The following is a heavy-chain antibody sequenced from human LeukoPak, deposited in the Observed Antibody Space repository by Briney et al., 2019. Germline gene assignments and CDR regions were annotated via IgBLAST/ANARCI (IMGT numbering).Heavy chain of an antibody. Sequence: GASVKVSCKASGYSFTNHAMNWLRQAPGQGLEWMGWINTNTGNPTYAQGFTGRFVFSLDISTSTAYLGISSLKAEDTAVYYCAAPSRSGRQLPDYWGQGTLVTVSS. CDR2: INTNTGNP. J-gene: IGHJ4*02. D-gene: IGHD3-3*01. CDR1: GYSFTNHA. CDR3: AAPSRSGRQLPDY. V-gene: IGHV7-4-1*02.